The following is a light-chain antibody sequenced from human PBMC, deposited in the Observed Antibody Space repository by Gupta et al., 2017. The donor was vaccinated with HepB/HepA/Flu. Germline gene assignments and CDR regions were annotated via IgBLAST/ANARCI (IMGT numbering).Light chain of an antibody. CDR2: GVS. Sequence: EILMTQSSATLSVSPGERTTLSCRASQSVDSDLAWYQQKPGQAPRLLIYGVSTRATGIPARFSGSGSGTEFSLTISSLQSEDFAVYFCQHDHSWPFTFGHGTKVDIK. V-gene: IGKV3-15*01. CDR3: QHDHSWPFT. CDR1: QSVDSD. J-gene: IGKJ3*01.